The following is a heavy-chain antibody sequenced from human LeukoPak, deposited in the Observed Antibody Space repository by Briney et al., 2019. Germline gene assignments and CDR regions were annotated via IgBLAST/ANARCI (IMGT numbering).Heavy chain of an antibody. J-gene: IGHJ4*02. CDR2: FDPEDGET. Sequence: ASVKVSCKVSGYTLTELSMHWVRQAPGKGLEWMGGFDPEDGETIYAQKFQGRVTMTEDTSTDTAYMELSSLRSEDTAVYYCATVLGRSYFFDYWGQGTLVTVSS. CDR3: ATVLGRSYFFDY. V-gene: IGHV1-24*01. CDR1: GYTLTELS. D-gene: IGHD1-26*01.